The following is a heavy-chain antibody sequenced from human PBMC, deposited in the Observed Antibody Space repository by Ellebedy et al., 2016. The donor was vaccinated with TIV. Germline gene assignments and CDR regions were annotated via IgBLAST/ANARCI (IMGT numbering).Heavy chain of an antibody. CDR3: ARGLAVAGTSHY. J-gene: IGHJ4*02. Sequence: ASVKVSCKASGYTFTAYHIHWVRQAPGQGLEWMGWIYPYSGGTNYAQKFQGRVTLTRDTSTRTVYMELSRLRSDDTAVYYCARGLAVAGTSHYWGQGTLVTVSS. D-gene: IGHD6-19*01. CDR1: GYTFTAYH. CDR2: IYPYSGGT. V-gene: IGHV1-2*02.